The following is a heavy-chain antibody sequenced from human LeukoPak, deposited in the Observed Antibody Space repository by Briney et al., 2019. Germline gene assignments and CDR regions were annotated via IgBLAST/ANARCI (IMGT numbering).Heavy chain of an antibody. Sequence: GGSLRLSCAASGFTSSSYSMNWVRQAPGKGLEWVSSISSSTYIHYADSVRGRFTISGDNAKNSLYLQMNSLRAEDTAVYYCARVLYGSGSYYNPVSDYWGQGTLVTVSS. D-gene: IGHD3-10*01. CDR3: ARVLYGSGSYYNPVSDY. CDR2: ISSSTYI. V-gene: IGHV3-21*06. J-gene: IGHJ4*02. CDR1: GFTSSSYS.